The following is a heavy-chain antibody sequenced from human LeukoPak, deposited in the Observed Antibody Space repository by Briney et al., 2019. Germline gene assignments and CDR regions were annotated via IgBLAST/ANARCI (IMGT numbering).Heavy chain of an antibody. CDR2: TNKDGSEE. CDR1: EFMFSDYW. CDR3: ATYDNWVAGDV. Sequence: GGSLRLSCAASEFMFSDYWMSWVRQAPGKGPEWVASTNKDGSEEYYVDSVKGRFIVSRDNAKNSLFLQMNNLRVEDTAIYYCATYDNWVAGDVWGQGTTVSVSS. D-gene: IGHD1-1*01. V-gene: IGHV3-7*01. J-gene: IGHJ6*02.